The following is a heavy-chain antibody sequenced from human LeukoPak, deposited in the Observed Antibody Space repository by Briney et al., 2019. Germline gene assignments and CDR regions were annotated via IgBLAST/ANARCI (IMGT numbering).Heavy chain of an antibody. J-gene: IGHJ5*02. CDR1: GGSISSSSYY. V-gene: IGHV4-39*01. CDR2: IYYSGST. Sequence: SETLSLTCTVSGGSISSSSYYWGWIRQPPGKGLEWIGSIYYSGSTYYNPSLKSRVTISVDTSKNQFSLKLSSVTAADTAVYYCASGRWFDPWGQGTLVTVSS. CDR3: ASGRWFDP.